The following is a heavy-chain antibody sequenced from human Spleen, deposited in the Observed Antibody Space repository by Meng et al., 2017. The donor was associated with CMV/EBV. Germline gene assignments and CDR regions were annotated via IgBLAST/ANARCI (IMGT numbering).Heavy chain of an antibody. V-gene: IGHV1-69*05. CDR1: GGTFSSYA. J-gene: IGHJ6*02. CDR2: IIPIFGTA. CDR3: ARDTRSTIFGVARTNYYYYGMDV. D-gene: IGHD3-3*01. Sequence: SVKVSCKASGGTFSSYAISWVRQAPGQGLEWMGGIIPIFGTANYAQKFQGRVTITTDESTSTAYMELSSLRSEDTAVYYCARDTRSTIFGVARTNYYYYGMDVWGQGTTVTVSS.